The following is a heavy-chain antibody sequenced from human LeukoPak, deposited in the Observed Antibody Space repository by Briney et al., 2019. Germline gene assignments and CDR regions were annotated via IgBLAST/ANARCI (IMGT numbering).Heavy chain of an antibody. V-gene: IGHV3-23*01. CDR1: GFTFSTYA. J-gene: IGHJ4*02. D-gene: IGHD1-26*01. CDR3: AKDRAGGSYPFDH. Sequence: GGSLRLSCAASGFTFSTYAMGWVRQAPGKGLEWVATISGSGGTTSYADSVRGRFTIFRDNSKDSVHLHMGSLRGEDTAVYYCAKDRAGGSYPFDHWGQGSLVTVSS. CDR2: ISGSGGTT.